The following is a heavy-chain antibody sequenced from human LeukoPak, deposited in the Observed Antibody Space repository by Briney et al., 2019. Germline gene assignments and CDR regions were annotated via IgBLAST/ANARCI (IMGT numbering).Heavy chain of an antibody. CDR1: GFSFITYA. J-gene: IGHJ6*03. D-gene: IGHD1-26*01. Sequence: PGGSLRLSCAASGFSFITYAMNWVRPAPGKGLEWVSGISGTGSAVGYADSVKGRFTVSRDTSKRTVYLQMSGLRVDDTAVYYCVKGSGTHYYFYYMDVWGKGTPVTVSS. CDR2: ISGTGSAV. V-gene: IGHV3-23*01. CDR3: VKGSGTHYYFYYMDV.